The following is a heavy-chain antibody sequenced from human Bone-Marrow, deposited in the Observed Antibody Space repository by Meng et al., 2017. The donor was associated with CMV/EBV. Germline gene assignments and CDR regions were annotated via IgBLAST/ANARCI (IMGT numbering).Heavy chain of an antibody. CDR3: VKASGLYYGSGTFDYFDS. J-gene: IGHJ4*02. CDR1: GFIFDDYA. D-gene: IGHD3-10*01. Sequence: SLKISCAASGFIFDDYALHWVRLVPGKGLEWVSGISWNSNSIAYVDSVKGRFTISRDNAKNSLHLQMNSLRPEDTALYYCVKASGLYYGSGTFDYFDSWGQGTLVTGSS. CDR2: ISWNSNSI. V-gene: IGHV3-9*01.